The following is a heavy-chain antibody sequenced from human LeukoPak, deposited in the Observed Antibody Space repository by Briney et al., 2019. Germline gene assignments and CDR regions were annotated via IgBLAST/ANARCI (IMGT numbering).Heavy chain of an antibody. D-gene: IGHD2-15*01. V-gene: IGHV3-15*01. CDR2: IKSKSDGGTT. Sequence: GGSLRLACAASTFTFSNAWMSWVRQAPGKGLEWVGRIKSKSDGGTTDYAAPVKGRFTISRDDSKNTLYLQMNSLKTKDTAVYYCTTAPRGYCSGGSCSYAFDIWGQGTMVTVSS. J-gene: IGHJ3*02. CDR3: TTAPRGYCSGGSCSYAFDI. CDR1: TFTFSNAW.